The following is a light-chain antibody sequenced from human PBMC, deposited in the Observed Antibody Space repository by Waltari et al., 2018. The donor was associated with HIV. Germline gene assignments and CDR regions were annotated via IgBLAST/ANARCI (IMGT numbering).Light chain of an antibody. CDR3: AAWDDSLSGRV. CDR2: RNN. J-gene: IGLJ3*02. Sequence: QSVLTQPPSASGTPGQRVTISCSGSSSTIGSNYVYWYQQLPGTTPKLLIYRNNQRPSGFPDRFSGSKSGTSASLAISGLRSEDEADYYCAAWDDSLSGRVFGVGTKLTVL. V-gene: IGLV1-47*01. CDR1: SSTIGSNY.